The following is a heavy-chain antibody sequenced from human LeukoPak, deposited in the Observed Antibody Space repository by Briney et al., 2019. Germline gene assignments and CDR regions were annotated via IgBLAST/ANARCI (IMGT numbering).Heavy chain of an antibody. V-gene: IGHV4-38-2*02. CDR2: IYHSGST. Sequence: SETLSLTCTVSGYSISSGYYWGWIRQPPGKGLEWIGSIYHSGSTYYNPSLKSRVTISVDTSKNQFSLKLSSVTAADTAVYYCAGDSNAFDIWGQGTMVTVSS. CDR3: AGDSNAFDI. J-gene: IGHJ3*02. CDR1: GYSISSGYY.